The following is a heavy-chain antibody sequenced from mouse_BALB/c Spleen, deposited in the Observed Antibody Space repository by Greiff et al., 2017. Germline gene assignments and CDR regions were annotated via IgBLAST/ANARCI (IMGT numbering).Heavy chain of an antibody. CDR2: ISSGGGST. J-gene: IGHJ2*01. CDR3: ARSAPGYYFDY. V-gene: IGHV5-12-1*01. CDR1: GFAFSSYD. Sequence: DVMLVESGGGLVKPGGSLKLSCAASGFAFSSYDMSWVRQTPEKRLEWVAYISSGGGSTYYPDTVKGRFTISRDNAKNTLYLQMSSLKSEDTAMYYCARSAPGYYFDYWGQGTTLTVSS.